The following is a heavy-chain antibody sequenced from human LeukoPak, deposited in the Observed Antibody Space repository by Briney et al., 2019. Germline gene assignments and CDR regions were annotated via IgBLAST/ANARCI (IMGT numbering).Heavy chain of an antibody. V-gene: IGHV3-30*18. D-gene: IGHD4-11*01. CDR1: GFTFSSYG. CDR2: ISYDGSNK. J-gene: IGHJ4*02. Sequence: GGSLRLSCAASGFTFSSYGMHWVRQAPGKGLEWVAVISYDGSNKYYADSVKGRFTISRDNSKNTLYLQMNSLRAEDTAVYYCAKDRNSFDYWGQGTLDTVSS. CDR3: AKDRNSFDY.